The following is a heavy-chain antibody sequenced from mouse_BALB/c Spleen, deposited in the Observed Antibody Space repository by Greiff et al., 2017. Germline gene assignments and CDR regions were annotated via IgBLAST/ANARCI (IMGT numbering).Heavy chain of an antibody. V-gene: IGHV3-6*02. CDR2: LSYDGSN. CDR1: GYSITSCYY. J-gene: IGHJ4*01. D-gene: IGHD1-1*01. Sequence: EVKLQESGPGLVKPSQSLFLTCSVTGYSITSCYYWYWIRQFPGNILAWMGYLSYDGSNNYNPSLKNRITITRETSKNQLYLTLNSMTTEDTATYYCASYYVLYAMDYWGQGTSVTVSA. CDR3: ASYYVLYAMDY.